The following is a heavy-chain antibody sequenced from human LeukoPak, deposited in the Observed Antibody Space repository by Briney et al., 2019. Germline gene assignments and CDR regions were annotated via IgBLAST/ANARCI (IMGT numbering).Heavy chain of an antibody. D-gene: IGHD1-26*01. CDR1: GYTFTSYG. Sequence: ASVKVSCKASGYTFTSYGISWVRQAPGQGLEWMGWISAYNGNTNYAQKLQGGVTMTTDTSTSTAYMELRSLRSDDTAVYYCARADSGSYYPGYYYMDVWGKGTTVTVSS. CDR2: ISAYNGNT. J-gene: IGHJ6*03. CDR3: ARADSGSYYPGYYYMDV. V-gene: IGHV1-18*01.